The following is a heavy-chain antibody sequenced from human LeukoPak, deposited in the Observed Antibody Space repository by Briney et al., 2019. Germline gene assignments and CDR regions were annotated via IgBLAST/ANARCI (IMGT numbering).Heavy chain of an antibody. V-gene: IGHV4-59*01. CDR3: ASGGSGQWLLRGGAFDI. CDR2: IYYSGST. Sequence: SETLSLTCTVSGGSISSYYWSWIRQPPGKGLEWIGYIYYSGSTNYNPSLKSRVTISVDTSKNQFSLKLSSVTAADTAVYYCASGGSGQWLLRGGAFDIWGQGTMVTVSS. D-gene: IGHD6-19*01. CDR1: GGSISSYY. J-gene: IGHJ3*02.